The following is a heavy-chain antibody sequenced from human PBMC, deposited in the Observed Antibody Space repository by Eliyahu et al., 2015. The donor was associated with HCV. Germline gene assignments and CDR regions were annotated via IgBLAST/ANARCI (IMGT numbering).Heavy chain of an antibody. CDR2: ISAYNGDT. D-gene: IGHD2-2*01. V-gene: IGHV1-18*01. Sequence: QVQLVQSGPEVKNPGASVKVSCKASGYVFTSSGISWLRQAPGQGPGWMGWISAYNGDTDYAQRVHDRVILTRDTSTSTAYMELRSLRSDDTAMYYCALVQTCRNTNCYADAFDIWGQGTMVTVSS. J-gene: IGHJ3*02. CDR1: GYVFTSSG. CDR3: ALVQTCRNTNCYADAFDI.